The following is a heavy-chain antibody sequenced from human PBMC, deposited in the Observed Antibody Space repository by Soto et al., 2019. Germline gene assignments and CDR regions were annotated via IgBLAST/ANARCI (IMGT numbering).Heavy chain of an antibody. D-gene: IGHD1-20*01. V-gene: IGHV1-2*04. CDR2: INPNSGGT. CDR1: GYTFTGYY. J-gene: IGHJ4*02. Sequence: ASVKVSCKASGYTFTGYYMHWVRQAPGQGLEWMGWINPNSGGTNYAQKFQGWVTMTRDTSISTAYMELSRLRSDDTAVYYCARGSKVSRYNWNHRHYFDYCGQGTLVTVSS. CDR3: ARGSKVSRYNWNHRHYFDY.